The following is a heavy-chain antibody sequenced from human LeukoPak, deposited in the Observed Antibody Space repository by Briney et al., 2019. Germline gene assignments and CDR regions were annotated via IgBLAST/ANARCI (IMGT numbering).Heavy chain of an antibody. CDR3: ARGSSKSQYSSGWCYDY. CDR2: INSNGGST. Sequence: GGSLRLSCVASGFTFSSYAMHWVRQTPGKGLEYVSGINSNGGSTHYANSAKGRFTISRDNSKHTLYLQMNSLRAEDTAVYYCARGSSKSQYSSGWCYDYWGQGTLVTVSS. J-gene: IGHJ4*02. D-gene: IGHD6-19*01. V-gene: IGHV3-64*01. CDR1: GFTFSSYA.